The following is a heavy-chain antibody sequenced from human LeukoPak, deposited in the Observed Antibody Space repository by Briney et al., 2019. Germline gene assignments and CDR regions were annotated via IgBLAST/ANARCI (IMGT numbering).Heavy chain of an antibody. CDR1: GFTFSSCA. V-gene: IGHV3-23*01. Sequence: GGSLRLSCAASGFTFSSCAMSWVRQAPGKGLEWVSAISGSGGSTYYADSVKGRFTISRDNSMNTLYLQMNILRAEDTAVYFCAKDLDGDTAMTTDYWGQGTLVTVSS. CDR3: AKDLDGDTAMTTDY. CDR2: ISGSGGST. D-gene: IGHD5-18*01. J-gene: IGHJ4*02.